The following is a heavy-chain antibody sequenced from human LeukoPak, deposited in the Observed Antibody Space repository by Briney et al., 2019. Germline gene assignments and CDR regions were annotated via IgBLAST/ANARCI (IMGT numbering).Heavy chain of an antibody. CDR3: ARDGDSSGLDY. J-gene: IGHJ4*02. D-gene: IGHD3-22*01. V-gene: IGHV4-31*03. CDR2: IYYSGST. CDR1: GGSISSGGYY. Sequence: NPSETLSLTCTVSGGSISSGGYYWSWIRQHPGKGLEWIGYIYYSGSTYYNPSLKSRVTISVDTSKNQFSLKLSSVTAADTAVYYCARDGDSSGLDYWDQGTLVTVSS.